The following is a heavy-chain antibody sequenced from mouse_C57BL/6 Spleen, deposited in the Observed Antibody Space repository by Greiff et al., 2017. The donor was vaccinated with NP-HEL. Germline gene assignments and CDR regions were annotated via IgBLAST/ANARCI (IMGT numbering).Heavy chain of an antibody. D-gene: IGHD1-1*01. CDR1: GYTFTDYE. Sequence: VQLQQSGAELVRPGASVTLSCKASGYTFTDYEMHWVKQTPVHGLEWIGAIDPETGGTAYNQKFKGKAILTADKSSSTAYMELRSLTSEDSAVYYGTRRGYGSFYAMDYWGQGTSVTVSS. CDR2: IDPETGGT. CDR3: TRRGYGSFYAMDY. V-gene: IGHV1-15*01. J-gene: IGHJ4*01.